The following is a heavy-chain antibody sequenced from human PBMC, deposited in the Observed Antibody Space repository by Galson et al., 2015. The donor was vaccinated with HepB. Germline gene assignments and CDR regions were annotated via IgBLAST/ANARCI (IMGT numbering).Heavy chain of an antibody. CDR3: ARQYDRRGMADY. Sequence: QSGAEVKKPGDSLKISCKGSGYTFTTYWIGWVRQMPGKGLEWMGIIYPGDSETTYSPSFQGQVTISADKSISTAYLQWSSLKASDTAMYYCARQYDRRGMADYWGQGTLVTVSS. D-gene: IGHD3-22*01. CDR2: IYPGDSET. V-gene: IGHV5-51*01. J-gene: IGHJ4*02. CDR1: GYTFTTYW.